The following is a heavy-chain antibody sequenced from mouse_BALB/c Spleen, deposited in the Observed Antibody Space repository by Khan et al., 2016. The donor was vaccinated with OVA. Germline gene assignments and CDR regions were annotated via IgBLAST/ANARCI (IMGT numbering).Heavy chain of an antibody. J-gene: IGHJ4*01. Sequence: VKLVESGAELARPGASVKMSCKASGYTFTSHTMHWVKQRPGQGLEWIGYINPRSGYTNYNQKFNDKATLTADKSSSTAYMQLSRLTSEDSAVYYCARRTTEYAMDYWGQGTSVTVSS. CDR1: GYTFTSHT. D-gene: IGHD2-14*01. CDR3: ARRTTEYAMDY. CDR2: INPRSGYT. V-gene: IGHV1-4*01.